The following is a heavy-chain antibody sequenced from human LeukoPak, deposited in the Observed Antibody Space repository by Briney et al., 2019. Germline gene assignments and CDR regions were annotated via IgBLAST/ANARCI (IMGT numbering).Heavy chain of an antibody. CDR3: ARDLGYEGRGFYHYFAY. J-gene: IGHJ4*02. V-gene: IGHV3-21*01. CDR2: ISSGGANI. CDR1: GFXFSSYN. D-gene: IGHD3-22*01. Sequence: GGSLRLSCAASGFXFSSYNMNWVRQAPGTGLEWVSSISSGGANINYADSVRGRFTISRDNAKNSVYLQVNSLRAEDTAVYYCARDLGYEGRGFYHYFAYWGQGTLVTVSS.